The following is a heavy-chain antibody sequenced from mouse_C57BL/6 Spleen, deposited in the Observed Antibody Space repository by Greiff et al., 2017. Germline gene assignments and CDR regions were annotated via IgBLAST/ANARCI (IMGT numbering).Heavy chain of an antibody. J-gene: IGHJ2*01. V-gene: IGHV3-6*01. D-gene: IGHD1-1*01. CDR3: AREGHYYGSPYYFDY. Sequence: EVQLQESGPGLVKPSPSLSLTCSVTGYSITSGYYWNWIRQFPGNKLEWMGYISYDGSNNYNPSLKNRISITRDTSKNQCFLKLNSVTTEDTATYDGAREGHYYGSPYYFDYWGQGTTLTVSS. CDR2: ISYDGSN. CDR1: GYSITSGYY.